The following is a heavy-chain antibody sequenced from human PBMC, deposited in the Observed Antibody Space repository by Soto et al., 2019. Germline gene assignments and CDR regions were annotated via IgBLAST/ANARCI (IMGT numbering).Heavy chain of an antibody. CDR2: INHSGST. CDR1: GGSFSGYY. J-gene: IGHJ4*02. CDR3: AGWKSNWNSSYFGY. D-gene: IGHD1-7*01. Sequence: SETLSLTCAVYGGSFSGYYWSWIRQPPGKGLEWIGEINHSGSTNYNPSLKSRVTISVDTSKNQFSLKLSSVTAADTAVYYCAGWKSNWNSSYFGYWGQGTLVTVSS. V-gene: IGHV4-34*01.